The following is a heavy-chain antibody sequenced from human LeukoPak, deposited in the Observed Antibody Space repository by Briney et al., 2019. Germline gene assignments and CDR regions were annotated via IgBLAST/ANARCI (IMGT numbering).Heavy chain of an antibody. CDR2: IWYDGSNK. J-gene: IGHJ4*02. CDR3: AKARGSGWTYPFDY. V-gene: IGHV3-33*06. D-gene: IGHD6-19*01. CDR1: GFTFSSYG. Sequence: GGSLRLSCAASGFTFSSYGMHWVRQAPGKGLEWVAVIWYDGSNKYYADSVKGRFTISRDSSKNTLYLQMNSPRAEDTAVYYCAKARGSGWTYPFDYCGQGTLVTVSS.